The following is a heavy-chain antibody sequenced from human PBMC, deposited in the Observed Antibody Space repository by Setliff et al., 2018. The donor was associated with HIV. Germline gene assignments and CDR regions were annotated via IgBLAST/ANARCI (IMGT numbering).Heavy chain of an antibody. J-gene: IGHJ4*02. CDR2: IYYSGST. V-gene: IGHV4-31*03. Sequence: SETLSLTCTVSGGSVNSGDYYWTWIRQHPGKGLEWLGYIYYSGSTFYNPSLTSRGVISMDTSKNQFSLKLNSVTVADTAVYFCAREVRGAHLYYFDSWGQGALVTVS. D-gene: IGHD3-10*01. CDR1: GGSVNSGDYY. CDR3: AREVRGAHLYYFDS.